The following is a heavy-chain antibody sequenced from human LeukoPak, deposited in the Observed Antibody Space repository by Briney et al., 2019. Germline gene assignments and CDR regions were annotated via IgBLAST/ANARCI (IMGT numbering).Heavy chain of an antibody. CDR1: GFTFGDYA. CDR2: IRSKAYGGTT. Sequence: GGSLRLSCTASGFTFGDYAMSWVRQAPGKGLEWVGFIRSKAYGGTTEYAASVKGRFTISRDDSKTIAYLQMNSLKTEDTAVYYCTRYSSSWDYFDYWGKGTLVTVSS. CDR3: TRYSSSWDYFDY. D-gene: IGHD6-6*01. J-gene: IGHJ4*02. V-gene: IGHV3-49*04.